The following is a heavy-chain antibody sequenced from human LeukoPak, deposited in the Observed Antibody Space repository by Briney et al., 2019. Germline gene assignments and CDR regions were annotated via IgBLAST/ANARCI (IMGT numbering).Heavy chain of an antibody. CDR2: INPSGGST. Sequence: PWASVKVSCKASGYTFTSYYMHWVRQAPGQGLEWMGIINPSGGSTSYAQKFQGRVTMTRDTSISTAYMELSRLRSDDTAVYYCARDFNWRDWFDPWGQGTLVTVSS. CDR1: GYTFTSYY. V-gene: IGHV1-46*01. D-gene: IGHD1-20*01. J-gene: IGHJ5*02. CDR3: ARDFNWRDWFDP.